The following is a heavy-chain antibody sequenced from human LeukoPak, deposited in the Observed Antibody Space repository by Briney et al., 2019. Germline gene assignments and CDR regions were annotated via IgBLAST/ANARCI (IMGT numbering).Heavy chain of an antibody. CDR3: ARGAGQYSYGYRGAFDT. CDR1: GYNFSNFW. D-gene: IGHD5-18*01. CDR2: IYPGDSDT. V-gene: IGHV5-51*01. Sequence: GESLKISCKASGYNFSNFWIGWVRQMPEKGLEWMGIIYPGDSDTRYSPSFQGQVTISADKSISTAYLQWSSLKVSDTAMYHCARGAGQYSYGYRGAFDTWGQGTMVTVSS. J-gene: IGHJ3*02.